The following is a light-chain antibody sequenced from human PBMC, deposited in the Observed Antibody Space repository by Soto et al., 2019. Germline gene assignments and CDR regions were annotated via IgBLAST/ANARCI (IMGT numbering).Light chain of an antibody. CDR2: GAS. CDR1: QGISRK. V-gene: IGKV3-15*01. J-gene: IGKJ2*01. Sequence: IVMTQSPATLSVAPGERVTFSCRASQGISRKVAWYQHKPGQAPRRLIYGASTRGTGIPARFSGSGSGTEFTLTISSLQSEDFAVYYCQQYDKWPQFTFGQGTKVDIK. CDR3: QQYDKWPQFT.